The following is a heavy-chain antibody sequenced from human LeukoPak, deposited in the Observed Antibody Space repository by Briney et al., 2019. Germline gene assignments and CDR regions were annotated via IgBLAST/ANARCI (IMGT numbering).Heavy chain of an antibody. Sequence: ASVKVSCKASGYIFTSYDINWVRQATGQGPEWMGWMNPNSGKKGYAQKLQGRVTMTTDTSTSTAYMELRSLRSDDTAVYYCARGTIPLDSSGPIPPYYYYGMDVWGQGTTVTVSS. CDR1: GYIFTSYD. V-gene: IGHV1-8*01. CDR3: ARGTIPLDSSGPIPPYYYYGMDV. CDR2: MNPNSGKK. J-gene: IGHJ6*02. D-gene: IGHD3-22*01.